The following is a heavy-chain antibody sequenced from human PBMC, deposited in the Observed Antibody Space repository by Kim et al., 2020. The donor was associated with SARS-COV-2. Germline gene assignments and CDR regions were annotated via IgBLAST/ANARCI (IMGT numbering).Heavy chain of an antibody. Sequence: SVKVSCKASRDTFSSYAISWVRQAPGQGLEWMGGIVPIFSTTNYAQKFQGRVTITADESASTAYIELSSLRSEDTAVYYCARGGGPAAIGGMDGWGEGTPVTVSS. J-gene: IGHJ6*04. CDR1: RDTFSSYA. CDR3: ARGGGPAAIGGMDG. CDR2: IVPIFSTT. D-gene: IGHD2-2*01. V-gene: IGHV1-69*13.